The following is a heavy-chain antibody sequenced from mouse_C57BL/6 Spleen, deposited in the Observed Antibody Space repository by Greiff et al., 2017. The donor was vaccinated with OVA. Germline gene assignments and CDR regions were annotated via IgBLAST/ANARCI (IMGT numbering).Heavy chain of an antibody. CDR1: GYTFTSYW. CDR2: IDPSDSET. D-gene: IGHD4-1*01. Sequence: QVQLQQPGAELVRPGSSVKLSCKASGYTFTSYWMHWVKQRPIQGLEWIGNIDPSDSETHYNQKFKDKATLTVDKSSSTAYMQLSSLTSEDSAVYYCARGWDGDMDYGGQGTSVTVFS. V-gene: IGHV1-52*01. J-gene: IGHJ4*01. CDR3: ARGWDGDMDY.